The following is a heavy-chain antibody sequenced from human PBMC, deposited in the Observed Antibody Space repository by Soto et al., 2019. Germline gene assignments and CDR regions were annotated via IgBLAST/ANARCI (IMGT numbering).Heavy chain of an antibody. CDR2: IRSKANTYAT. CDR1: GFTFSGSA. Sequence: GGSLRLSCAASGFTFSGSAMHWDRQASGKGLEWIGRIRSKANTYATAYAASVKGRFTISRDDSKNTAYLQMNSLKTEDTAVYYCTRDLPDIVVLPATFDPWGQGTLVTVSS. D-gene: IGHD2-2*01. J-gene: IGHJ5*02. CDR3: TRDLPDIVVLPATFDP. V-gene: IGHV3-73*01.